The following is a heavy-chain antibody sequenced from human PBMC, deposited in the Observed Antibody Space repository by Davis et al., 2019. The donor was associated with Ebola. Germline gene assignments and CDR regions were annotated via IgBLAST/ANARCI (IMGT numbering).Heavy chain of an antibody. J-gene: IGHJ4*02. CDR2: ISYDGSNK. V-gene: IGHV3-30*03. D-gene: IGHD3-10*01. Sequence: GESLKISCAASGFTFSSYGMHWVRQAPGKGLEWVAVISYDGSNKYYADSVKGRFTISRDNAKNSLYLQMNSLRAEDTAVYYCARSIPTGIWFGELDYWGQGTLVTVSS. CDR3: ARSIPTGIWFGELDY. CDR1: GFTFSSYG.